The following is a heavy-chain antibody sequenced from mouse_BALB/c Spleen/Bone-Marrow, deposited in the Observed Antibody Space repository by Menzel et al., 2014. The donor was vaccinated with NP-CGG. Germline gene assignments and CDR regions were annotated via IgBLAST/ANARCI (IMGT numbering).Heavy chain of an antibody. CDR2: IWAGEST. J-gene: IGHJ2*01. V-gene: IGHV2-9*02. D-gene: IGHD6-1*01. CDR1: GFSLTGYG. CDR3: ASNPYFDY. Sequence: QVQLKHSGPGLVSPSQRLSIPCTVSGFSLTGYGVHWVRQPPGKGLEWLGVIWAGESTNYNSALMSRLSISKDNSKSQVFLKMNSLQTDDTAMYYCASNPYFDYWGQGTTLTVSS.